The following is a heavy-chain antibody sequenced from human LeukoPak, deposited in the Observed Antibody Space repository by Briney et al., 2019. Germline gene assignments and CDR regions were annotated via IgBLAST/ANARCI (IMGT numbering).Heavy chain of an antibody. V-gene: IGHV1-69*05. CDR2: IIPIFGTA. CDR3: ASFWSGLYYFDY. J-gene: IGHJ4*02. D-gene: IGHD3-3*01. CDR1: GGTFSSYA. Sequence: RSSVKVSCKASGGTFSSYAISWVRQAPGQGLEWMGRIIPIFGTANYAQKFQGRVTITTDESTSTAYMELRSLRSDDTAVYYCASFWSGLYYFDYWGQGTLVTVSS.